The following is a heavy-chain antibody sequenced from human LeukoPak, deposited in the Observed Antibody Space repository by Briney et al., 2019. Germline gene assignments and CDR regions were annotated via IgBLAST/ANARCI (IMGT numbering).Heavy chain of an antibody. CDR1: GFTFSSYS. J-gene: IGHJ4*02. CDR2: ISSSSTI. D-gene: IGHD2-15*01. CDR3: ASTRYCSGGSCSEGVDY. Sequence: GGPLRLSCAASGFTFSSYSMNWVRQAPGKGLEWVSYISSSSTIYYADSVKGRFTISRDNAKNSLYLQMNSLRAEDTAVYYCASTRYCSGGSCSEGVDYWGQGTLVTVSS. V-gene: IGHV3-48*01.